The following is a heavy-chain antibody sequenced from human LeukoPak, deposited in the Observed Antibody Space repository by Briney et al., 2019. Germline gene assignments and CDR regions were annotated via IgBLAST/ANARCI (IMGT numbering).Heavy chain of an antibody. CDR1: GGSISSYY. J-gene: IGHJ2*01. V-gene: IGHV4-4*07. CDR2: IYTSGST. Sequence: SETLSLTCTVSGGSISSYYWSWIRQPAGKGLEWIGRIYTSGSTNYNPSLKSRVTMSVDTSKNQFSLKLSSVTAADAAVYYCARDARRPADYSNYITTRYWYFDLWGRGTLVTVSS. D-gene: IGHD4-11*01. CDR3: ARDARRPADYSNYITTRYWYFDL.